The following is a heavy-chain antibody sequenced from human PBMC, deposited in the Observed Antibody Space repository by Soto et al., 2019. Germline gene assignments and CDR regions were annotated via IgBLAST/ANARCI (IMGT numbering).Heavy chain of an antibody. CDR2: IKHSGST. CDR3: FFFQAEDGIRDSVPVSAFLLNRSSDL. D-gene: IGHD3-9*01. V-gene: IGHV4-34*01. Sequence: KGLEWIGEIKHSGSTNYNTSIKSRVTISVDTSKNQFSLKLSSVTAADTAVYYFFFFQAEDGIRDSVPVSAFLLNRSSDL. J-gene: IGHJ2*01.